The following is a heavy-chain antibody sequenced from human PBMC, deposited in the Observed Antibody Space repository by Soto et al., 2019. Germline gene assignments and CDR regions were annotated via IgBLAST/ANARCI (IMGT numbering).Heavy chain of an antibody. CDR3: ARWKGMEENYYYHGMDV. D-gene: IGHD1-1*01. J-gene: IGHJ6*02. CDR1: GYSFSTYS. CDR2: INGANGNT. Sequence: QVQVVQSGAEVKKPGASVKVSCKASGYSFSTYSMHWVRQAPGQGLEWMGWINGANGNTRYSQKFKYRVSISRDTPASTSYMELSSLRSEDTAVYYCARWKGMEENYYYHGMDVWGPGTTVIVSS. V-gene: IGHV1-3*01.